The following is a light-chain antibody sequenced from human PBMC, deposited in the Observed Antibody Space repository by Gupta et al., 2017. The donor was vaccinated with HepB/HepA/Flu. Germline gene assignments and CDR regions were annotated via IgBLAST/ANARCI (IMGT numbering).Light chain of an antibody. J-gene: IGKJ4*01. CDR3: QQRKNWPPLT. CDR1: QSVDIY. Sequence: ETVLTQSTATLSLSPGERATLSCRASQSVDIYLAWYQQRPGQAPRLLIYDSSNRATGIPARFSGSGSGTDFTLTISSLEPEDFAVYYCQQRKNWPPLTFGGGTKVEMK. CDR2: DSS. V-gene: IGKV3-11*01.